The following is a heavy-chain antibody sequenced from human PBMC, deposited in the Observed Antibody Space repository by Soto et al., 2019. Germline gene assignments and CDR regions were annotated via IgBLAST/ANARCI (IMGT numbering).Heavy chain of an antibody. D-gene: IGHD3-22*01. CDR2: INPSGGST. V-gene: IGHV1-46*01. J-gene: IGHJ5*02. CDR1: GYTFTSYY. Sequence: ASVKVSCKASGYTFTSYYMHWVRQAPGQGLEWMGIINPSGGSTSYAQKFQGRVTMTRDTSTSTVYMELSSLRSEDTPVYYCARGVVGNYYDSSGYYPKTEWFDPWGQGTLVTVSS. CDR3: ARGVVGNYYDSSGYYPKTEWFDP.